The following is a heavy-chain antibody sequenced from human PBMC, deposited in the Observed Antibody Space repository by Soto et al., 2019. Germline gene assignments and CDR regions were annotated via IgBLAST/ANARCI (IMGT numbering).Heavy chain of an antibody. V-gene: IGHV1-69*02. D-gene: IGHD3-10*01. CDR2: IIPILGIA. CDR1: GGTFSSYT. CDR3: GGGDYYGSGSYDMIDY. Sequence: QVQLVQSGAEVKKPGSSVKVSCKASGGTFSSYTISWVRQAPGQGLEWMGRIIPILGIANYAQKFQGRVTITADKYPSRAYMELSSLRSEDTAVYYCGGGDYYGSGSYDMIDYWGQGTLVTVSS. J-gene: IGHJ4*02.